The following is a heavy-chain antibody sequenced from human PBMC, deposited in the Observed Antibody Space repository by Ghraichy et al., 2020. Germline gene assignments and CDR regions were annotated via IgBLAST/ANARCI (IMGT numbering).Heavy chain of an antibody. Sequence: SQTLSLTCTVSGGSISTSYWSWVRQPPGRGLEWIADIYYTGSSNYNPSLKSRVTISVDTSKNQFSLKLNSVTAADTAVYYCARVTTSGGRDYFDYWGQGTLVTVSS. J-gene: IGHJ4*02. D-gene: IGHD2-15*01. CDR2: IYYTGSS. V-gene: IGHV4-59*12. CDR3: ARVTTSGGRDYFDY. CDR1: GGSISTSY.